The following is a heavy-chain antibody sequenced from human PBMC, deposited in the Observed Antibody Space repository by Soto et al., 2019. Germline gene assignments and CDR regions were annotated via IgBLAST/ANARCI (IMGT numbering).Heavy chain of an antibody. J-gene: IGHJ6*03. Sequence: QVPLVQSGAEVKKPGASVKVSCKASGYTFTSYGISWVRQAPGQGLEWMGWISAYNGNTNYAQKLQGRVTMTTDTSTSTAYMELRGLRSDDTAVYYCARERSGYDEEDYYYYYMDVWGKGTTVTVSS. CDR2: ISAYNGNT. CDR1: GYTFTSYG. D-gene: IGHD5-12*01. V-gene: IGHV1-18*01. CDR3: ARERSGYDEEDYYYYYMDV.